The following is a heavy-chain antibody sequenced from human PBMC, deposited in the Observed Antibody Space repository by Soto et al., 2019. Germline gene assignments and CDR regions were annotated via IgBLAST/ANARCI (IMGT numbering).Heavy chain of an antibody. J-gene: IGHJ4*02. CDR1: GFTFSSYS. CDR2: ISSSSSYI. CDR3: ARDRHYDILTGYSEGNY. V-gene: IGHV3-21*01. D-gene: IGHD3-9*01. Sequence: EVQLVESGGGLVQPGGSLRLSCAASGFTFSSYSMNWVRQAPGKGLEWVSSISSSSSYIYYADSVKGRFTISRDNAKNSLYLQMNSLRAEDTAVYYCARDRHYDILTGYSEGNYWGQGTLVTVSS.